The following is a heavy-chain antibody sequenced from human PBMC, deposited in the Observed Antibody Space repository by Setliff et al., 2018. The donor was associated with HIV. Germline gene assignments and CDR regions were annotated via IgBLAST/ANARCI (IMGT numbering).Heavy chain of an antibody. CDR3: ARENNFDY. Sequence: GGSLRLSCAASGFTFRNAWMSWVRPAPGKGLEWVGRIKSKSDGGAVHYAAPVKGRFTISRDDSQDTLYLEMNSLTNEDTAMYYCARENNFDYWGQGTLVTVSS. CDR2: IKSKSDGGAV. V-gene: IGHV3-15*06. J-gene: IGHJ4*02. CDR1: GFTFRNAW.